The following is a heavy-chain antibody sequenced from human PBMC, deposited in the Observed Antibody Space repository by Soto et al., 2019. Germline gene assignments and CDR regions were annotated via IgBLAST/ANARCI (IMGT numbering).Heavy chain of an antibody. V-gene: IGHV1-8*01. CDR1: GYTFTSYD. D-gene: IGHD2-2*01. Sequence: QVQLVQSGAEVKKPGASVKVSCKASGYTFTSYDINWVRLATGQGLEWMGWMNPNSGNTAYAQKFQGRVTMTRNTSISTAYMGLRGLRSEDTAVYYCARLRQDSAVAWGQGTLVTVSS. CDR2: MNPNSGNT. J-gene: IGHJ5*02. CDR3: ARLRQDSAVA.